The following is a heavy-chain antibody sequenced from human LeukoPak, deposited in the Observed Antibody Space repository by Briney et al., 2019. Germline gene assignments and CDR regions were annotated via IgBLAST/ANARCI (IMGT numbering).Heavy chain of an antibody. V-gene: IGHV4-39*01. Sequence: PSETLFLTCTVSGGSISSSSYYWGWIRQPPGKGLEWIGSIYYSGSTYYNPSLKSRVTISVDTSKNQFSLKLSSVTAADTAVYYCARQSLWAHYDFWSGYYFDYWGQGTLVTVSS. D-gene: IGHD3-3*01. CDR1: GGSISSSSYY. CDR3: ARQSLWAHYDFWSGYYFDY. J-gene: IGHJ4*02. CDR2: IYYSGST.